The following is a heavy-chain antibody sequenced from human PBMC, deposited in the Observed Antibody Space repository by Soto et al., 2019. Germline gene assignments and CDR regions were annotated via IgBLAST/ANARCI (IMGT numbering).Heavy chain of an antibody. CDR1: GFTFSSYA. CDR3: AKDLQRITMVRGSYYGMDV. CDR2: ISGSGGST. D-gene: IGHD3-10*01. Sequence: GGPLRLSCAASGFTFSSYAMSWVRQAPGKGLEWVSAISGSGGSTYYADSVKGRFTISRDNSKNTLYLQMNSLRAEDTAVYYCAKDLQRITMVRGSYYGMDVWGQGTTVTVSS. J-gene: IGHJ6*02. V-gene: IGHV3-23*01.